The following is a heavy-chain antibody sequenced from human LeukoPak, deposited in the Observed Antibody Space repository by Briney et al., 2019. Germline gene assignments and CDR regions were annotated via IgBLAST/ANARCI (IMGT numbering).Heavy chain of an antibody. J-gene: IGHJ4*02. CDR2: ISSSSSTI. CDR3: ARGTGGQRLVRVLFDY. CDR1: GFTFSSYS. Sequence: PGGSLRLSCAASGFTFSSYSMNWVRQAPGKGLEWVSYISSSSSTIYYADSVKGRFTISRDNAKNSLYLQMNSLRDEDTAVYYCARGTGGQRLVRVLFDYWGQGTLVTVSS. D-gene: IGHD6-13*01. V-gene: IGHV3-48*02.